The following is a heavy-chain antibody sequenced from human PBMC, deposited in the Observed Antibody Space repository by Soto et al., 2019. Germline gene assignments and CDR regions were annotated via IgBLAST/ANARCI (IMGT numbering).Heavy chain of an antibody. CDR1: GFTFSSYA. J-gene: IGHJ6*02. D-gene: IGHD1-26*01. CDR3: AKGGIVGAKGYYYGMDV. CDR2: ISGSGGST. V-gene: IGHV3-23*01. Sequence: PGGSLRLSCAASGFTFSSYAMSWVRQAPGKGLEWVSAISGSGGSTYYADSVKGRFTISRDNSKNTLYLQMNSLRAEDTAVYYCAKGGIVGAKGYYYGMDVWGQGTTVTVSS.